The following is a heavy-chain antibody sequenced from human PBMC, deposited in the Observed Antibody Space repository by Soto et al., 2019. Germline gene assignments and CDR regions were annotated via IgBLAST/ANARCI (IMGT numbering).Heavy chain of an antibody. J-gene: IGHJ2*01. CDR3: ARHPTVTTTYPWYFDH. CDR2: IYYNGNS. Sequence: QLQLQESGPGLVKPSETLSLTCTVSGGSISSSSYYWGWIRQPPGKGLEWIGSIYYNGNSYYNPSLKSRVTRSADTSKKHFPLKLRSVTSAATAVYYCARHPTVTTTYPWYFDHWGRGTLVTVSS. D-gene: IGHD4-17*01. CDR1: GGSISSSSYY. V-gene: IGHV4-39*01.